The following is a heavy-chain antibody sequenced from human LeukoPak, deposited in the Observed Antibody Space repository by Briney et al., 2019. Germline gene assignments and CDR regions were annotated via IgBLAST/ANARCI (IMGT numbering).Heavy chain of an antibody. V-gene: IGHV3-21*01. D-gene: IGHD3-22*01. CDR1: GFTFSSYS. Sequence: GGSLRLSCAASGFTFSSYSMNWVRQAPGKGLEWVSSISSSSSYIYYADSVKGRFTISRDNAKNSLYLQMNSLRAEDTAVYYCARDILSNYDSSGYTSYYFDYWGQGTLVTVSS. J-gene: IGHJ4*02. CDR3: ARDILSNYDSSGYTSYYFDY. CDR2: ISSSSSYI.